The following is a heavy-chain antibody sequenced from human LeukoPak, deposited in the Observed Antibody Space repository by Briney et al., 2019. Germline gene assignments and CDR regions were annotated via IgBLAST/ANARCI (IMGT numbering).Heavy chain of an antibody. CDR3: ARFGRGTIFGVAHYFDY. D-gene: IGHD3-3*01. V-gene: IGHV4-61*02. Sequence: SETLSLTCTVSGGSISSGNYYWSWIRQPAGKGLEWIGRIYTSGSTNYNPSLKSRVTMSVDTSKNQFSLKLSSVTAADTAVYYCARFGRGTIFGVAHYFDYWGQGTLVTVSS. CDR1: GGSISSGNYY. CDR2: IYTSGST. J-gene: IGHJ4*02.